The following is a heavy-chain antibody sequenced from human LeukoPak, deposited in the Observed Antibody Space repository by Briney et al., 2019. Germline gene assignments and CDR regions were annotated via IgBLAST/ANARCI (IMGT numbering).Heavy chain of an antibody. V-gene: IGHV4-34*01. J-gene: IGHJ4*02. CDR3: ARLSGYHFDY. Sequence: PSETLSLTCGVYSGSLSDKYWSWIRQPPGKGLEWIGEINPSGRTNYNPSLKSRVTMSIDTSKNQFSPKLSSVTAADTAVYYCARLSGYHFDYWGQGALVTVSS. D-gene: IGHD5-12*01. CDR1: SGSLSDKY. CDR2: INPSGRT.